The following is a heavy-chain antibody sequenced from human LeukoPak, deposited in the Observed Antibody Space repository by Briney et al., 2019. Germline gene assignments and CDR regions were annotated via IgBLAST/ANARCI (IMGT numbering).Heavy chain of an antibody. CDR3: AREGGRAYCTNGVCYDYYYYYMDV. D-gene: IGHD2-8*01. CDR2: INWNGGST. V-gene: IGHV3-20*04. Sequence: GGSLRLSCAASGFTFDDYGMSWVRQAPGRGLEWVSGINWNGGSTGYADSVKGRFTISRDNAKNSLYLQMNSLRAEDTALYYCAREGGRAYCTNGVCYDYYYYYMDVWGKGTTVTVSS. CDR1: GFTFDDYG. J-gene: IGHJ6*03.